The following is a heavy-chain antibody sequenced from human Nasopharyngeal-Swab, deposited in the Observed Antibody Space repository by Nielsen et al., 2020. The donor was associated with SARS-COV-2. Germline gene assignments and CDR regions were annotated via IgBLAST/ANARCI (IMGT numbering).Heavy chain of an antibody. CDR2: VSPPTGTT. Sequence: ASVKVSCKASGYIFTDYYIHWVRQAPGQRLEWIGRVSPPTGTTYYAQKFQGRVTMTRNTSTATAYMELSSLRHEDTAVYYCARGAFGLGHSWFDPWGQGTLVTVSS. J-gene: IGHJ5*02. CDR3: ARGAFGLGHSWFDP. V-gene: IGHV1-2*06. CDR1: GYIFTDYY. D-gene: IGHD3-16*01.